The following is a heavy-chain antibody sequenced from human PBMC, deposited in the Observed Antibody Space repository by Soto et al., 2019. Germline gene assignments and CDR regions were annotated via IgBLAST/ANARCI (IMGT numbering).Heavy chain of an antibody. D-gene: IGHD2-2*02. CDR1: GYSFTSYW. CDR2: IDPSDSYT. Sequence: GESLKISCKGSGYSFTSYWISWVRQMPGKGLEWMGRIDPSDSYTNYSPSFQGHVTISADKSISTAYLQWSSLKASDTAMYYCASTYCSSTSCYMSYYGMDVWGQGTTVTVSS. V-gene: IGHV5-10-1*01. J-gene: IGHJ6*02. CDR3: ASTYCSSTSCYMSYYGMDV.